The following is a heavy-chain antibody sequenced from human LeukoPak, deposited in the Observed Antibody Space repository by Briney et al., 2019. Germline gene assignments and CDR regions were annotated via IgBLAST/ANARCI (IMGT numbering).Heavy chain of an antibody. Sequence: SGGSLRLSCAASGFTFSSYSMNWVRQAPGKGLEWVSSISSSSSYIYYADSVKGRFTISRDNPKNSLYLQMNSLRAEDTAVYYCASELETYYYDSSGRSFDYWGHGTLVTVSS. CDR3: ASELETYYYDSSGRSFDY. J-gene: IGHJ4*01. D-gene: IGHD3-22*01. V-gene: IGHV3-21*01. CDR1: GFTFSSYS. CDR2: ISSSSSYI.